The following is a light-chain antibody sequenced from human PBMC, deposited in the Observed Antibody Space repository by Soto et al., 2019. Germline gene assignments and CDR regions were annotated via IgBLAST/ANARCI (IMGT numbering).Light chain of an antibody. CDR3: QQYNDWPLT. V-gene: IGKV3-15*01. Sequence: EIVMTQSPVTLSVSPGERATLSCRASQSVSGNLAWYQQKPGQAPSLLIYGAFTRATGIPARFSGTGSGTEFTLTISSLQSEDFALYYCQQYNDWPLTFGQGTKVDIK. CDR1: QSVSGN. CDR2: GAF. J-gene: IGKJ1*01.